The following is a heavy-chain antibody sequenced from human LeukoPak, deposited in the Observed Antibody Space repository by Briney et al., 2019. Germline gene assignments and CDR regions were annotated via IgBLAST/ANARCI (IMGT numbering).Heavy chain of an antibody. CDR3: ARLRGLLWFGDY. D-gene: IGHD3-10*01. CDR1: GGSISSSCYY. J-gene: IGHJ4*02. Sequence: PSETLSLTCTVSGGSISSSCYYWGWIRQPPGKGLEWIGSIYYSGSTYYNPSLKSRVTISVDTSKNQFSLKLSSVTAADTAVYYCARLRGLLWFGDYWGQGTLVTVSS. CDR2: IYYSGST. V-gene: IGHV4-39*01.